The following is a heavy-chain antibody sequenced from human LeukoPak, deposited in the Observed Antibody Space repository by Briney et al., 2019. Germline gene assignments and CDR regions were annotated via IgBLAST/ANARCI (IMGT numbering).Heavy chain of an antibody. D-gene: IGHD2-15*01. CDR1: AFTFDDYG. Sequence: GGSLRLSCAASAFTFDDYGMSWVRQVPGKGLEWVSGINWSGGSTGYADSVKGRFTISRDNAKNSLYLQMNSLRAEDTALYYCARVGSEEGYYFDRWGQGTLVTVSS. V-gene: IGHV3-20*04. J-gene: IGHJ4*02. CDR3: ARVGSEEGYYFDR. CDR2: INWSGGST.